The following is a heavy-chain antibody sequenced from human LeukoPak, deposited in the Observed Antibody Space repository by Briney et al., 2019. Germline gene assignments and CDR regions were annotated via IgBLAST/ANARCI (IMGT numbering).Heavy chain of an antibody. D-gene: IGHD7-27*01. J-gene: IGHJ6*03. CDR3: ARATMGTYYYMDV. Sequence: GGSLRLSCAASGFTFSSYSMNWVRQAPGKGLEWVSGINWNGGSTGYADSVKGRFTISRDNAKNSLYLQMNSLRAEDTALYYCARATMGTYYYMDVWGKGTTVTVSS. CDR1: GFTFSSYS. CDR2: INWNGGST. V-gene: IGHV3-20*04.